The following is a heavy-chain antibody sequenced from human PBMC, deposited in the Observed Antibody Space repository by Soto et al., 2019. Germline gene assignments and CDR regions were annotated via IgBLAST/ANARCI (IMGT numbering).Heavy chain of an antibody. CDR1: GFTFSSYA. D-gene: IGHD3-3*01. Sequence: GGSLRLSCAASGFTFSSYAMSWVRQAPGKGLEWVSAISGSGGSTYYADSVKGRFTISRDNSKNTLYLQMNSLRAEDTAVYYCAKPYDFWSGYYTDYWGQGTLVTVSS. CDR2: ISGSGGST. CDR3: AKPYDFWSGYYTDY. J-gene: IGHJ4*02. V-gene: IGHV3-23*01.